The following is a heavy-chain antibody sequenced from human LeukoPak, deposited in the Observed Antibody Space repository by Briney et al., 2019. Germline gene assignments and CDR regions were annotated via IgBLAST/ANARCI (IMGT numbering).Heavy chain of an antibody. CDR1: GGSFSGYY. CDR2: INHSGST. J-gene: IGHJ4*02. Sequence: SETLSLTCAVYGGSFSGYYWSWIRQPPGKGLEWIGEINHSGSTNYNPSLKSRVTISVDASKNQFSLKLSSVTAADTAVYYCARGHFSYGSGSYYANIPYYFDYWGQGTLVTVSS. CDR3: ARGHFSYGSGSYYANIPYYFDY. D-gene: IGHD3-10*01. V-gene: IGHV4-34*01.